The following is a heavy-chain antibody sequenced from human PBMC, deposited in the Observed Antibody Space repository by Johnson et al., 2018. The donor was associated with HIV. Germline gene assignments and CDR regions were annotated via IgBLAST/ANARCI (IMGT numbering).Heavy chain of an antibody. CDR2: ISSGGDT. CDR3: VRACRDGYTCDAFDI. J-gene: IGHJ3*02. CDR1: GFSVSSYY. D-gene: IGHD5-24*01. Sequence: VQLVESGGGLVQPGGSLTLSCAAPGFSVSSYYMTWVRQARGKGLDWVSVISSGGDTYYADSVRGRFSISRDNSKNTLYLQMNRLRAEDTAVYYCVRACRDGYTCDAFDIWGQGTMVTVSS. V-gene: IGHV3-66*01.